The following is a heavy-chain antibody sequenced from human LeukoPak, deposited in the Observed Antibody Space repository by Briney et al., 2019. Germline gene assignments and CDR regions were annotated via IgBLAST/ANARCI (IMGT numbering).Heavy chain of an antibody. J-gene: IGHJ5*02. CDR1: GGSFSGYY. Sequence: PSETLSLTCAVYGGSFSGYYWSWIRQPPGKGLEWIGEINHSGSTNYNPSLKSRVTISVDTSKNQFSLKLSSVTAADTAVYYCASGSNVIPAAIGWFDPWGQGTLVTVSS. V-gene: IGHV4-34*01. CDR2: INHSGST. D-gene: IGHD2-2*01. CDR3: ASGSNVIPAAIGWFDP.